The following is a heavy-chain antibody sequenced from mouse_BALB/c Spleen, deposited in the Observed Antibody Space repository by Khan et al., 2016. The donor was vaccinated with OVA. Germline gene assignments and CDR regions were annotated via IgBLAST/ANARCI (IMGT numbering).Heavy chain of an antibody. Sequence: QVQLKDSGPGLVAPSQSLSITCTVSGFSLNNYGVHWVRQPPGKGLEWLGVIWTGGITNYNSTVMSRLNISKDNSKSQVFLKMNRLQTDDTAIYYCARSYDYDVGGFAYWGQGTLVTVSA. CDR3: ARSYDYDVGGFAY. D-gene: IGHD2-4*01. CDR2: IWTGGIT. J-gene: IGHJ3*01. CDR1: GFSLNNYG. V-gene: IGHV2-9*02.